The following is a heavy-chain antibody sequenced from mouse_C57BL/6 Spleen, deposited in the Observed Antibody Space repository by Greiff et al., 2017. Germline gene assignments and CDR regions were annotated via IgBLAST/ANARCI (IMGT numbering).Heavy chain of an antibody. V-gene: IGHV1-53*01. CDR2: INPSNGGP. D-gene: IGHD2-4*01. J-gene: IGHJ3*01. CDR1: GYTFTSYW. Sequence: QVQLQQPGTELVKPGASVKLSCKASGYTFTSYWMNWVKQRPGQGLAWIGNINPSNGGPNYNEQFKSKATLTVDKSSSTAYMQLSSLTSEDSAVYDCARVDYDYAWFAYWGQGTLVTVSA. CDR3: ARVDYDYAWFAY.